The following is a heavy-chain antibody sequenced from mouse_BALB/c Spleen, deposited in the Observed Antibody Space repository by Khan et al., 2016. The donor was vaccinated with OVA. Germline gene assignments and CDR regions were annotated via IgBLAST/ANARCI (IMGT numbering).Heavy chain of an antibody. V-gene: IGHV14-1*02. CDR2: IDPENGDT. Sequence: VQLKESGAELVKPGPSVKLSCKASGFNIKDSYMHWVKQRPEQGLVWIGRIDPENGDTKYDPKFQGKASITSDTSSNTAYLQLSSLTSEDTAVDDCAGDGYCRWMAYWGQGTLVTVSA. J-gene: IGHJ3*01. CDR3: AGDGYCRWMAY. CDR1: GFNIKDSY. D-gene: IGHD2-3*01.